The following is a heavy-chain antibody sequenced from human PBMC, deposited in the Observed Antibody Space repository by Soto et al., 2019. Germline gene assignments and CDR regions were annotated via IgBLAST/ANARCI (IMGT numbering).Heavy chain of an antibody. Sequence: QLVESGGGLVQPGGSLRLSCTASGFIFSDHFMDWVRQAPGKGLEWVVRTRNKANAYSTEYAASVSGRFTISRDDSENSLYLEMNTLKTEDTAVYYCVRERFYGPDSDNIGDFDYWGQGTLVTVSS. CDR3: VRERFYGPDSDNIGDFDY. CDR1: GFIFSDHF. CDR2: TRNKANAYST. J-gene: IGHJ4*02. D-gene: IGHD3-10*01. V-gene: IGHV3-72*01.